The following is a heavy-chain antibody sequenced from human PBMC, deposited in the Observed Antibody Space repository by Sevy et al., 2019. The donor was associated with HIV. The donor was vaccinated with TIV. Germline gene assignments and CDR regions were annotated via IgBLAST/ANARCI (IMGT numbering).Heavy chain of an antibody. CDR1: GFAVSDNC. CDR2: IFSGGRT. V-gene: IGHV3-53*01. CDR3: ARDRVVHNDYIFVAYYYGMDV. D-gene: IGHD4-4*01. Sequence: GGSLRLSCAVSGFAVSDNCMSWVRQSPGKGLEWVSVIFSGGRTSYADSVKGRFTVSRDGSKNTLYLQMDNLRAEDTATYYFARDRVVHNDYIFVAYYYGMDVWGQGTTVTVSS. J-gene: IGHJ6*02.